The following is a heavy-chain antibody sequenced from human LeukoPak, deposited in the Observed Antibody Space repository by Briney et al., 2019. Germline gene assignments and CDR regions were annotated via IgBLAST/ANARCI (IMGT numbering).Heavy chain of an antibody. D-gene: IGHD6-19*01. J-gene: IGHJ4*02. CDR3: ARVEWSIAVAGTIFDY. CDR1: GGSISSSNW. V-gene: IGHV4-4*02. Sequence: SETLSLTCTVSGGSISSSNWWSWVRQPPGKGLEWIGEIYHSGSTNYNPSLKSRVTISVDKSKNQFSLKLSSVTAADTAVYYCARVEWSIAVAGTIFDYWGQGTLVTVSS. CDR2: IYHSGST.